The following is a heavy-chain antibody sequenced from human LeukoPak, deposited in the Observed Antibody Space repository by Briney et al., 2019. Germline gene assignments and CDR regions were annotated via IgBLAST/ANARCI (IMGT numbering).Heavy chain of an antibody. CDR1: GGTFSSYA. Sequence: ASVKVSCKASGGTFSSYAINWVRQAPGQGLEWMGGIIPIFGTANYAQKFQGRVTITADESTSTAYMELSSLRSEDTAVYYCARNLISYYDILTGYSGGGGFDYWGQGALVTVSS. CDR2: IIPIFGTA. V-gene: IGHV1-69*13. CDR3: ARNLISYYDILTGYSGGGGFDY. J-gene: IGHJ4*02. D-gene: IGHD3-9*01.